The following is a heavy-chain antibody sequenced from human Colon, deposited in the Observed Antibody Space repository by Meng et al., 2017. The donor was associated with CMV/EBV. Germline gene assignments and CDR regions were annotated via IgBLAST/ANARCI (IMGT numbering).Heavy chain of an antibody. CDR1: GGSVNSASYY. CDR2: MYYTGTT. D-gene: IGHD4-17*01. V-gene: IGHV4-61*01. Sequence: SETLSLTCIVSGGSVNSASYYWSWIRQPPGKGLEWIGYMYYTGTTNYSPSLESRVSISVDVSNNQFSLKLTSEIAADTAVYYCAGGEGTVTQPYYYGVDVWGQGTTVTVSS. CDR3: AGGEGTVTQPYYYGVDV. J-gene: IGHJ6*02.